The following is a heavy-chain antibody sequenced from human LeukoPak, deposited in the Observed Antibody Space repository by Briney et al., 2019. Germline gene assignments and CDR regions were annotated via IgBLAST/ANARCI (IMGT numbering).Heavy chain of an antibody. CDR2: IKSKTDGGTT. CDR1: GFTFSNAW. Sequence: PGGSLRLSCAASGFTFSNAWMHWVRQAPGKGLEWVGSIKSKTDGGTTDYAAPVKGRFTISRYDSKNTLYLQMNSLKTEDTAVYYCTTDRAFPYWGQGTLVTVSS. J-gene: IGHJ4*02. CDR3: TTDRAFPY. V-gene: IGHV3-15*01.